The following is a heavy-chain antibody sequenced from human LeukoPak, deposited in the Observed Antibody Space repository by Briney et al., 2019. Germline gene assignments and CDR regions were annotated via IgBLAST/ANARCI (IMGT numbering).Heavy chain of an antibody. J-gene: IGHJ4*02. D-gene: IGHD2-15*01. CDR3: AREGCSGGSCSYYFDY. V-gene: IGHV1-69*13. CDR1: GGTFSSYA. Sequence: SVKVSRKASGGTFSSYAISWVRQAPGQGLEWMGGIIPIFGTANYAQKFQGRVTITADESTSTAYMELSSLRSEDTAVYYCAREGCSGGSCSYYFDYWGQGTLVTVSS. CDR2: IIPIFGTA.